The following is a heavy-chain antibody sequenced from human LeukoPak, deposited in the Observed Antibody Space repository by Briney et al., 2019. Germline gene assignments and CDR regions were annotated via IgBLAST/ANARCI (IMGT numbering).Heavy chain of an antibody. D-gene: IGHD3-9*01. J-gene: IGHJ5*02. CDR1: GGSFSGYY. Sequence: PSETLSLTCAVYGGSFSGYYWSWIRQPPGKGLEWIGEINHSGSTNYNPSLKSRVTFSVDTSKNQFSLKLSSVTAADTAVYYCARRARYANWFDPWGQGTLVTVSS. V-gene: IGHV4-34*01. CDR2: INHSGST. CDR3: ARRARYANWFDP.